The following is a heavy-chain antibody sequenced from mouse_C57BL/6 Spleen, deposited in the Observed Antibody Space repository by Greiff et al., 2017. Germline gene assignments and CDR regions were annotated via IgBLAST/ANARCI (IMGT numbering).Heavy chain of an antibody. D-gene: IGHD2-2*01. J-gene: IGHJ3*01. CDR2: IWRGGST. V-gene: IGHV2-5*01. CDR1: GFSLTSYG. CDR3: AKNAGYDEAWFAY. Sequence: QVQLKQSGPGLVQPSQSLSITCTVSGFSLTSYGVHWVRQSPGKGLEWLGVIWRGGSTDYNAAFMSRLSITKDNSKSQVFFKMHSLQADDPAIYYCAKNAGYDEAWFAYWGQGTLVTVSA.